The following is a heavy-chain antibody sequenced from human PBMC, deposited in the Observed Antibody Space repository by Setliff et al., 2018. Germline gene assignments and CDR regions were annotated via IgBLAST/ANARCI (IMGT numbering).Heavy chain of an antibody. CDR1: GGSINNYY. Sequence: SETLSLTSTVSGGSINNYYWSWIRQPAGKGLEWIGRVYSNVGTNFNPSLKSRVTMSVDASKNQISLKLMSVTAADTAVYYCASRNSDGGPEYFQHWGQGALVTVSS. D-gene: IGHD1-26*01. CDR3: ASRNSDGGPEYFQH. V-gene: IGHV4-4*07. J-gene: IGHJ1*01. CDR2: VYSNVGT.